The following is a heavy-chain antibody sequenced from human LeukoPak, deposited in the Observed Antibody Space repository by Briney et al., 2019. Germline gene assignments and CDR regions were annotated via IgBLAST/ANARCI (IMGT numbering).Heavy chain of an antibody. CDR3: ARASSYYDILTGPLAVGYMDV. D-gene: IGHD3-9*01. Sequence: KPSETLSLTRAVYGGSFSGYYWSWIRQPPGKGLEWIGEINHSGSTNYNPSLKSRVTISVDTSKNQFSLKLSSVTAADTAVYYCARASSYYDILTGPLAVGYMDVWGKGTTVTVSS. CDR1: GGSFSGYY. J-gene: IGHJ6*03. V-gene: IGHV4-34*01. CDR2: INHSGST.